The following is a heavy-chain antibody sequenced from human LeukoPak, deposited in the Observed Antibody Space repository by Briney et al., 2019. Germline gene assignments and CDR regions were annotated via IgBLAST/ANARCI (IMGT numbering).Heavy chain of an antibody. Sequence: ASVKVSCKVSGYTLTELSMHWVRQAPGKGLEWMGGFDPEDGETIYAQKFQGRVTMTTDTSTSTAYMELRSLRSDDTAVYYCARSRRGDYSAHWGQGTLVTVSS. V-gene: IGHV1-24*01. CDR1: GYTLTELS. CDR3: ARSRRGDYSAH. J-gene: IGHJ4*02. D-gene: IGHD4-17*01. CDR2: FDPEDGET.